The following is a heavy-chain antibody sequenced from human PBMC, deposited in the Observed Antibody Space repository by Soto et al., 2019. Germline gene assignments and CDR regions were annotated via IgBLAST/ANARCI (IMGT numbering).Heavy chain of an antibody. CDR2: ISAYNGNT. Sequence: ASVKFSCKASGYTFTSYGISWVRQAPGQGLEWMGWISAYNGNTNYAQKLQGRVTMTTDTSTSTAYMELRSLRSDDTAVYYCARDETAAGTSYYYYGMDVWGQGTTVTVSS. CDR3: ARDETAAGTSYYYYGMDV. V-gene: IGHV1-18*01. D-gene: IGHD6-13*01. CDR1: GYTFTSYG. J-gene: IGHJ6*02.